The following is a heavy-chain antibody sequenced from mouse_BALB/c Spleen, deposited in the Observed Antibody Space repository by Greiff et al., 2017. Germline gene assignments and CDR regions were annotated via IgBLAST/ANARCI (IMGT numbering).Heavy chain of an antibody. V-gene: IGHV1-4*01. J-gene: IGHJ4*01. D-gene: IGHD2-14*01. CDR2: INPSSGYT. CDR1: GYTFTSYT. CDR3: ARRDYRYDDGIMDY. Sequence: VQLQQSGAELARPGASVKMSCKASGYTFTSYTMHWVKQRPGQGLEWIGYINPSSGYTNYNQKFKDKATLTADKSSSTAYMQLSSLTSEDAAVYYCARRDYRYDDGIMDYWGQGTSVTVSS.